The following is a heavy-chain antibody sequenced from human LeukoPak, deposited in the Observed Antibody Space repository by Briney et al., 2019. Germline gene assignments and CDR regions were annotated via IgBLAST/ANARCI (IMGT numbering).Heavy chain of an antibody. D-gene: IGHD1-26*01. CDR1: GGSISSGSYY. CDR2: IYYSGST. Sequence: SETLSPTCTVSGGSISSGSYYWGWIRQPPGKGLEWIGSIYYSGSTYYNPSLKSRVTISVDTSKNQFSLKLSSVTAADTAVYYCARWAYSGSYGQNDYWGQGTLVTVSS. V-gene: IGHV4-39*07. J-gene: IGHJ4*02. CDR3: ARWAYSGSYGQNDY.